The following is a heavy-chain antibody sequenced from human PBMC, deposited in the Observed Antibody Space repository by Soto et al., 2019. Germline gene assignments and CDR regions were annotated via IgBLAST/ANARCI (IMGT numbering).Heavy chain of an antibody. V-gene: IGHV3-23*01. CDR3: AKALWGVGATVDN. D-gene: IGHD1-26*01. J-gene: IGHJ4*02. Sequence: EVHLLESGGGLVQPGGSLRLSCAASGFTFSSYAMIWVRQAPGKGLEWVSGIPTSGGHTYYADSVKGRFTISRDNSKNTLYLQMNSLRADDTAVYYCAKALWGVGATVDNWGQGTLVTVSS. CDR2: IPTSGGHT. CDR1: GFTFSSYA.